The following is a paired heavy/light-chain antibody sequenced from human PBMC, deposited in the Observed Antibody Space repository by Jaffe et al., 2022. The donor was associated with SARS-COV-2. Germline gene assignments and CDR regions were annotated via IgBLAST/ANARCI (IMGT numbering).Heavy chain of an antibody. V-gene: IGHV3-11*01. J-gene: IGHJ6*02. CDR3: ARSARAAYYYYYYGMDV. CDR2: ISSSGSTI. CDR1: GFTFSDYY. D-gene: IGHD6-13*01. Sequence: QVQLVESGGGLVKPGGSLRLSCAASGFTFSDYYMSWIRQAPGKGLEWVSYISSSGSTIYYADSVKGRFTISRDNAKNSLYLQMNSLRAEDTAVYYCARSARAAYYYYYYGMDVWGQGTTVTVSS.
Light chain of an antibody. Sequence: DIQMTQSPSSVSASVGDRVTITCRASQGISSWLAWYQQKPGKAPKLLIYAASSLQSGVPSRFSGSGSGTDFTLTISSLQPEDFATYYCQQANSFPLTFGQGTRLEIK. V-gene: IGKV1-12*01. CDR2: AAS. J-gene: IGKJ5*01. CDR3: QQANSFPLT. CDR1: QGISSW.